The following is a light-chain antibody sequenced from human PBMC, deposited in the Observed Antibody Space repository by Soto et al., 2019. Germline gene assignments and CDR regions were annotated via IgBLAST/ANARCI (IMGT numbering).Light chain of an antibody. CDR3: QQYNNWPRAT. J-gene: IGKJ4*01. CDR1: QSISSN. Sequence: ESGITNSPTTLSVSPRERATPSCRASQSISSNLAWYQQKLGQAPRLFIFRASSRATGVPARFSGSGSGTEFNMTISSLQSEDFAVYYCQQYNNWPRATFGGGTKVDI. V-gene: IGKV3-15*01. CDR2: RAS.